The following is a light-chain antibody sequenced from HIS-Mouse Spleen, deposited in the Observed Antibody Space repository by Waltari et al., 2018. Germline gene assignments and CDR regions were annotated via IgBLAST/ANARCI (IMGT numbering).Light chain of an antibody. Sequence: QSALTQPASVSGSPGKSITISCTGTSSDVGGYNYVSWYQQHPGKAPKLMIYDVSNRPSVVSNRFSGSKSGNTASLTISGLQAEDEADYYCSSYTSSSTLVFGGGTKLTVL. CDR3: SSYTSSSTLV. J-gene: IGLJ2*01. CDR1: SSDVGGYNY. V-gene: IGLV2-14*03. CDR2: DVS.